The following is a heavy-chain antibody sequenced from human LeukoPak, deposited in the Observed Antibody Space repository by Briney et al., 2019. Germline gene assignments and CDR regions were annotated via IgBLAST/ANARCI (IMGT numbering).Heavy chain of an antibody. J-gene: IGHJ6*04. D-gene: IGHD2-15*01. CDR2: IHQSGNT. Sequence: SETLSLTCAVYGGSFSGYYWSWIRQPPGKGLEWIGEIHQSGNTNYNPSVKSRVTISQDKSKKNFALKLTSVTAADTAVYYCASTSGYCSGSYCYSFRFMDVWGKGTTVTISS. CDR1: GGSFSGYY. V-gene: IGHV4-34*01. CDR3: ASTSGYCSGSYCYSFRFMDV.